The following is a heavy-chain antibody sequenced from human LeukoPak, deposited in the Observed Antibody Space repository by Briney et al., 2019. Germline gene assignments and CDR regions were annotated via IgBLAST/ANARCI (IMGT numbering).Heavy chain of an antibody. J-gene: IGHJ4*02. V-gene: IGHV3-23*01. Sequence: GGSLRLSCAASGFTFSSYAMSWVRQAPGKGLEWVSAISGSGGTTFYADSVKGRFTISRDNSKNTLYLQMNSLRAEDTAVYYCAKSTRMTTVTTRRSPVDYWGQGTLVTVSS. CDR3: AKSTRMTTVTTRRSPVDY. D-gene: IGHD4-17*01. CDR2: ISGSGGTT. CDR1: GFTFSSYA.